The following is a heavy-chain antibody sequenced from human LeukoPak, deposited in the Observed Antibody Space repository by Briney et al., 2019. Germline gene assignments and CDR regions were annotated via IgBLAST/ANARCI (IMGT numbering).Heavy chain of an antibody. CDR3: AKPALYDYGDFLNWFDP. CDR1: GFTFSSYA. V-gene: IGHV3-23*01. D-gene: IGHD4-17*01. Sequence: PGGSLRLSCAASGFTFSSYAMSWIRQAPGKGLEWVSGISGSGGSTYYADSVKGRFTISRDNSKNTLYLQMNSLRAEDTAVYYCAKPALYDYGDFLNWFDPWGQGTLVTVSS. J-gene: IGHJ5*02. CDR2: ISGSGGST.